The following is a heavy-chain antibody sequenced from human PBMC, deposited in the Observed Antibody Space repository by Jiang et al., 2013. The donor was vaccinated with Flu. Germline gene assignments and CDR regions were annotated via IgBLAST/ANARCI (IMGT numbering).Heavy chain of an antibody. CDR2: IYYRGTT. Sequence: GSGLVKPSQTLSLTCTVSGGSFSSDDYYWSWIRQPPGKGLEWIGYIYYRGTTYYNPSLKSRVVISVDTSNNQFSLRLSSVTAADTAVYYCARDNGYGKHDYWGQGTLVTVSS. V-gene: IGHV4-30-4*01. CDR3: ARDNGYGKHDY. D-gene: IGHD5-12*01. J-gene: IGHJ4*02. CDR1: GGSFSSDDYY.